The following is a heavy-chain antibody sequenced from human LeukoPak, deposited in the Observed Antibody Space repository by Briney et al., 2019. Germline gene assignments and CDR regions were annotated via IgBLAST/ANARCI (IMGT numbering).Heavy chain of an antibody. Sequence: SVKVSCKASGGTFISYAISWVRQAPGQGLEWMGRIIPIFGTANYAQKFQGRVTITTDESTSTAYMELSSLRSEDTAVYYCAAREGVLYYFDYWGQGTLVTVSS. V-gene: IGHV1-69*05. CDR3: AAREGVLYYFDY. J-gene: IGHJ4*02. CDR1: GGTFISYA. CDR2: IIPIFGTA. D-gene: IGHD3-10*01.